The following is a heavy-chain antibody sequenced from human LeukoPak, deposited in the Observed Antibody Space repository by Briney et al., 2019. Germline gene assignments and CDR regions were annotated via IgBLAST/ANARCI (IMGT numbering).Heavy chain of an antibody. D-gene: IGHD1-26*01. J-gene: IGHJ4*02. Sequence: GGSLRLSCAASGFTFSASSMNWVRQAPGKGLEWVSSISTSGDYIYYADSVKGRFTMSRDNAKNSLYLQMDSLRAEDTAVYYCARDLVLSRSVGASEKVDYWGQGTLVTVSS. CDR2: ISTSGDYI. V-gene: IGHV3-21*01. CDR3: ARDLVLSRSVGASEKVDY. CDR1: GFTFSASS.